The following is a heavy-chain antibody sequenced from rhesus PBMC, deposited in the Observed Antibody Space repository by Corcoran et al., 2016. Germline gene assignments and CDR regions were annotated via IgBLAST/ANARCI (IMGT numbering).Heavy chain of an antibody. CDR3: AREMAAAEVY. CDR2: IYGSGGST. CDR1: GGSISDSYY. V-gene: IGHV4-160*01. J-gene: IGHJ4*01. Sequence: QVQLQESGPGLVKPSETLSLTCTVSGGSISDSYYWSWIRQPPGKGLEWMGRIYGSGGSTNYNPSLKSRVTISRDTSKNQFSLKLSSVTAADTAVYYCAREMAAAEVYWGQGVLVTVSS. D-gene: IGHD6-31*01.